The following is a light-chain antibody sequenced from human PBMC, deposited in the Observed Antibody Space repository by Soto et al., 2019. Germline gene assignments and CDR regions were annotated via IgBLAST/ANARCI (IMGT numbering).Light chain of an antibody. CDR1: QAISNF. CDR2: AAS. Sequence: DFQMTQSPSSLSASVGDRVTITCRASQAISNFLAWYQQKPGKVPELLISAASTLQSGVPSRFSGSGSGTDFTLTISSLQPGDVAAYYCQNYNSAPYTFGQGTKLEI. J-gene: IGKJ2*01. CDR3: QNYNSAPYT. V-gene: IGKV1-27*01.